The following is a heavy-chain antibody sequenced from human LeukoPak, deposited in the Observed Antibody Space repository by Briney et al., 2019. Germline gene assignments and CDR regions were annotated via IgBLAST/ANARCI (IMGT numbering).Heavy chain of an antibody. D-gene: IGHD6-19*01. V-gene: IGHV3-33*01. CDR3: ARDQEQWLPRGLDY. Sequence: GRSLRLSCAASGFTFSSYGMHWVRQAPGKGLEWVAVIWYDGSNKYYADSVKGRFTISRDNSKNTLYLQMNSLRAEDTAVYYCARDQEQWLPRGLDYWGQGTLVTVSP. CDR1: GFTFSSYG. J-gene: IGHJ4*02. CDR2: IWYDGSNK.